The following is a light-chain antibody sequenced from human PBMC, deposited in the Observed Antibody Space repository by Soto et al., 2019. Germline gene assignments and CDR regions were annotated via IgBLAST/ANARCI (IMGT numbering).Light chain of an antibody. CDR2: ATS. Sequence: EIVMTQSPATLSVSPGGRATLSCRASQSISDTLAWYQQRPGQAPRLLIYATSSRATGIPDRFSGSGSGTDFTLTISSLDPEDFAVYYCQQYGGSRWTFGQGTKVDIK. V-gene: IGKV3-20*01. CDR1: QSISDT. CDR3: QQYGGSRWT. J-gene: IGKJ1*01.